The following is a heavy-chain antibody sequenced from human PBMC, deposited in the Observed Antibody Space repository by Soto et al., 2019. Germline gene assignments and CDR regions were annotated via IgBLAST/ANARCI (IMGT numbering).Heavy chain of an antibody. CDR1: GYTLTELS. J-gene: IGHJ4*02. D-gene: IGHD3-16*01. V-gene: IGHV1-24*01. CDR3: ATYSYDYVWGSYPPPAFDY. CDR2: FDPEDGET. Sequence: QVRLVQSGAEVKKPGASVKVSCKVSGYTLTELSMHWVRQAPGKGLEWMGGFDPEDGETIYAQKFQGRVTMTEDTSTDTAYMELSSLRSEDTAVYYCATYSYDYVWGSYPPPAFDYWGQGTLVTVSS.